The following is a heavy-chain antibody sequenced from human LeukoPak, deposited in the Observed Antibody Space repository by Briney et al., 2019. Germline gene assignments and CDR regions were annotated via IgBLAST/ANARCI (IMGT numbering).Heavy chain of an antibody. V-gene: IGHV3-23*01. D-gene: IGHD6-19*01. J-gene: IGHJ3*02. CDR2: ISGTGGNT. Sequence: PGGSLRLSCAASGFAFSSYGMSWVRQAPGKGLEWVPDISGTGGNTYYAESVKGRFTISRDNSKNTLYLQTNSLRAEDTAIYYCAFPAHHWLVRGAFDIWGQGTMVTVSS. CDR3: AFPAHHWLVRGAFDI. CDR1: GFAFSSYG.